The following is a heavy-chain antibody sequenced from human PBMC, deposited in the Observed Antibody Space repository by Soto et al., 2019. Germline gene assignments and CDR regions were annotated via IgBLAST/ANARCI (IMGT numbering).Heavy chain of an antibody. Sequence: EVQLVESGGGLVQPGRSLRLSCAASGFTFDDYAMHWVRQAPGKGLEWVSGLSWNSGSIGYAESVKGRFTISRDNAKNSLFLQMNSLRAEDTALYYCARKGYCTSTSCYVDYWGQGTLVTVSS. D-gene: IGHD2-2*01. CDR3: ARKGYCTSTSCYVDY. CDR1: GFTFDDYA. J-gene: IGHJ4*02. V-gene: IGHV3-9*01. CDR2: LSWNSGSI.